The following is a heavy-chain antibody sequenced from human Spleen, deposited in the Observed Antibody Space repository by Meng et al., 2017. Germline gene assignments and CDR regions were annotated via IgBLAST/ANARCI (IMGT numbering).Heavy chain of an antibody. CDR2: IRSKVDGEKT. CDR3: TGHIDY. Sequence: GESLKISCAASGFPFSIAQMSWVRQTSGKGLEWVGHIRSKVDGEKTDYAAPVKGRFTFSRDDSKNTIFLQMNSLKIEDTAVYYCTGHIDYWGQGTLVTVSS. V-gene: IGHV3-15*01. J-gene: IGHJ4*02. CDR1: GFPFSIAQ.